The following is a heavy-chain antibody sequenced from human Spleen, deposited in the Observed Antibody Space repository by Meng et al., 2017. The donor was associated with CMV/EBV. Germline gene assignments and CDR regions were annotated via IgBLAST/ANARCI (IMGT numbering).Heavy chain of an antibody. CDR3: ARGVTSGYGMDV. J-gene: IGHJ6*02. CDR1: GYIFTGYN. CDR2: MNPNSGNT. V-gene: IGHV1-8*02. Sequence: ASVKVSCKASGYIFTGYNMNWVRQAPGQGLEWMGWMNPNSGNTGYAQKFQGRVTMTRNTSISTAYMELSSLRSEDTAVYYCARGVTSGYGMDVWGQGTTVTVSS. D-gene: IGHD4-17*01.